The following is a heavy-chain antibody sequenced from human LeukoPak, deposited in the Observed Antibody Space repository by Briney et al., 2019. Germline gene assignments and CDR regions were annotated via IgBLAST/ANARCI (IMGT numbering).Heavy chain of an antibody. Sequence: SQTLSLTCAISGDSVSSNSAAWSWIRQSPSRGLEWLGRTYYRSKWYNDYAVSVKSRITINPDTSMNQFSLQLNSVTPEDTAVYYCASQAVAGLYNFDYWGQGTLVTVSS. J-gene: IGHJ4*02. D-gene: IGHD6-19*01. CDR3: ASQAVAGLYNFDY. V-gene: IGHV6-1*01. CDR1: GDSVSSNSAA. CDR2: TYYRSKWYN.